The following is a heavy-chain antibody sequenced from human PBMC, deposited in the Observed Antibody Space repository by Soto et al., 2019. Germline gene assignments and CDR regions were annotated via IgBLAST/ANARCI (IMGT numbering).Heavy chain of an antibody. V-gene: IGHV3-21*01. J-gene: IGHJ6*02. D-gene: IGHD1-7*01. CDR2: ISTSSSYI. CDR1: GFTFSSYS. Sequence: GGSLRLSCAASGFTFSSYSMNWVRQAPGKGLEWVSSISTSSSYIYYADSVKGRFTISRDNAKNSLYLQMNGLRAEDTAVYYCARDRWTGTIYYYGMDVWGQGTTVTVSS. CDR3: ARDRWTGTIYYYGMDV.